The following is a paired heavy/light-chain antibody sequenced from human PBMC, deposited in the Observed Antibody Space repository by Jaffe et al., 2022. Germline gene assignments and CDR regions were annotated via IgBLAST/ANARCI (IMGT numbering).Heavy chain of an antibody. D-gene: IGHD3-16*01. CDR3: SRARFGGMEPDFDM. J-gene: IGHJ4*02. CDR2: ISTGGPST. Sequence: QVQLVQSGAEVKKPGASVKVSCKASGYTFSKYAMHWVRQAPGQRPEWMGWISTGGPSTKYSQSFQGRVTLTRDTSASTVYMEMTNLTFEDTALYYCSRARFGGMEPDFDMWGQGTLVTVSS. CDR1: GYTFSKYA. V-gene: IGHV1-3*04.
Light chain of an antibody. CDR2: DAS. CDR3: QQSSNWLT. J-gene: IGKJ4*01. Sequence: EIVLTQSPATLSLSPGARATLSCRASQSVTTSLAWFQQKPGQAPRLLIYDASDRATGIPARFSGSGSGTDFTLIISSLEPEDFAVYYCQQSSNWLTFGGGTKVEIK. V-gene: IGKV3-11*01. CDR1: QSVTTS.